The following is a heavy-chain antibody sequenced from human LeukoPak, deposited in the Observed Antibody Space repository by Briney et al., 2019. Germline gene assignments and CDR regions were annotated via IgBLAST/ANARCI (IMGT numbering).Heavy chain of an antibody. D-gene: IGHD3-10*01. V-gene: IGHV3-30*02. CDR1: GFTFSSYG. J-gene: IGHJ4*02. CDR2: IRYDGSNK. CDR3: AKDRFMVRGVTIDY. Sequence: GGSLRLSCAASGFTFSSYGMHWVRQAPGKGLEWVAFIRYDGSNKYYADSVKGRFTISRDNSKNTLYLQMNSLRAEDTAVYYCAKDRFMVRGVTIDYWGQGTLVTVSS.